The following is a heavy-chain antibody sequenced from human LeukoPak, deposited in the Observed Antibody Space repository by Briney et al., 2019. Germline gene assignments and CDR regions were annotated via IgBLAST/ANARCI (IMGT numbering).Heavy chain of an antibody. CDR2: ISSSSGYI. CDR1: GFTFSSYS. CDR3: ARPTSTDAFDI. J-gene: IGHJ3*02. V-gene: IGHV3-21*01. Sequence: GGSLRLSCAASGFTFSSYSMNWVRQAPGKGLEWVSSISSSSGYIYYADSVKGRFTISRDNAKNSLYLQMNSLRAEDTAVYYCARPTSTDAFDIWGQGTMVTVSS.